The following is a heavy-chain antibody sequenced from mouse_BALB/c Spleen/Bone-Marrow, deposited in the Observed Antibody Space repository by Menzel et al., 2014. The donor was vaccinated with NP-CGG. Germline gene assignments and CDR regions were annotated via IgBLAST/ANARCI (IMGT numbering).Heavy chain of an antibody. V-gene: IGHV5-12-1*01. CDR1: GFAFSSYD. J-gene: IGHJ4*01. D-gene: IGHD1-1*01. Sequence: EVKVVESGGGLVKPGGSLKLSCAASGFAFSSYDMSWVRQTPEKRLEWVAYISSGGGSTYYPDTLKGRFTISRDNAKNTLYLQMSSLKSEDTAMYYCARPLYYYGSSPFYAMDYWGQGASVNVSS. CDR2: ISSGGGST. CDR3: ARPLYYYGSSPFYAMDY.